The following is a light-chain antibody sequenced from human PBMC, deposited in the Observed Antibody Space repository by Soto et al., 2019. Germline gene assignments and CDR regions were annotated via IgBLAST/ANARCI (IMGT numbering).Light chain of an antibody. CDR1: QSVSSSY. V-gene: IGKV3-20*01. Sequence: EIVLTQSPGTLSLSPGERATLSCRASQSVSSSYLAWYQQKPGQAPRLLIYGASSRATGIPERFSGSGSGTDFTLTIRRLEPEDFAVYYCQQYGSSPRTFGQGTKLEIK. J-gene: IGKJ2*02. CDR2: GAS. CDR3: QQYGSSPRT.